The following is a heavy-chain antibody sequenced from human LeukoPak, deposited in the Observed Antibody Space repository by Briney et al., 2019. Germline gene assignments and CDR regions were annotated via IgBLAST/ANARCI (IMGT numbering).Heavy chain of an antibody. D-gene: IGHD6-19*01. V-gene: IGHV1-2*06. CDR1: GYTFTGYY. CDR3: ARAPFLSSAWLVKRGGDYFDY. Sequence: ASVKVSCNASGYTFTGYYMHWVRQAPGQGLEWMGRINPNSGGTNYAQKFQGRVTMTRDTSISTAYMELSRLRSDDTAVYYCARAPFLSSAWLVKRGGDYFDYWGQGTLVTVSS. CDR2: INPNSGGT. J-gene: IGHJ4*02.